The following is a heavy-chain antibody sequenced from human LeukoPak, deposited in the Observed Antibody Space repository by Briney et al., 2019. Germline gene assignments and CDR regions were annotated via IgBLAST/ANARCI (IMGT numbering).Heavy chain of an antibody. CDR3: ARDGRFLEWSTPSD. J-gene: IGHJ4*02. CDR2: IIPIFGTA. D-gene: IGHD3-3*01. CDR1: GGTFSSYA. V-gene: IGHV1-69*13. Sequence: SVKVSCKASGGTFSSYAISWVRPAPGQGLEWMGGIIPIFGTANYAQKFQGRVTITADESTSTAYMELSSLRSEDTAVYYCARDGRFLEWSTPSDWGQGTLVTVSS.